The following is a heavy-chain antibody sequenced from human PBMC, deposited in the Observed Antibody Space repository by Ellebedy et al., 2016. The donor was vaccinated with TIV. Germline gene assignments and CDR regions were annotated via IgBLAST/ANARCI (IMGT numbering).Heavy chain of an antibody. CDR3: ARDSGAYCGGDCYNIDY. V-gene: IGHV1-69*04. Sequence: AASVKVSCKASGYTFISYGISWVRQAPGQGLEWMGRIIPILGIANYAQKFQGRVTITADKSTSTAYMELSSLRSEDTAVYYCARDSGAYCGGDCYNIDYWGQGTLVTVSS. D-gene: IGHD2-21*02. J-gene: IGHJ4*02. CDR2: IIPILGIA. CDR1: GYTFISYG.